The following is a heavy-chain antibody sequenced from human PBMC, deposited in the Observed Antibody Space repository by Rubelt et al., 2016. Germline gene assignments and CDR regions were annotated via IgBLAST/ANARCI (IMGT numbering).Heavy chain of an antibody. J-gene: IGHJ3*01. CDR3: AKDDGYSYGFVGNGAFDV. CDR2: ISGSGGNT. V-gene: IGHV3-23*01. Sequence: GGGVVQPGRSLRLSCAASGFTFNSYTMHWFRQAPGKGLEWVAVISGSGGNTDYADFVRGRFTISRDNSKKTLYLQMNSLRVEDTAEYYCAKDDGYSYGFVGNGAFDVWGQGAVVTVSA. CDR1: GFTFNSYT. D-gene: IGHD5-12*01.